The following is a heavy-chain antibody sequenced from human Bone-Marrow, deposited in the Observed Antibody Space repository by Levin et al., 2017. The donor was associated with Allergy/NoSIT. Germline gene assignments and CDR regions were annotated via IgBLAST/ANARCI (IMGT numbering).Heavy chain of an antibody. CDR3: ARDSRIAARSNWFDP. CDR2: IIPIFGTA. V-gene: IGHV1-69*06. Sequence: KISCKASGGTFSSYAISWVRQAPGQGLEWMGGIIPIFGTANYAQKFQGRVTITADKSTSTAYMELSSLRSEDTAVYYCARDSRIAARSNWFDPWGQGTLVTVSS. J-gene: IGHJ5*02. D-gene: IGHD6-6*01. CDR1: GGTFSSYA.